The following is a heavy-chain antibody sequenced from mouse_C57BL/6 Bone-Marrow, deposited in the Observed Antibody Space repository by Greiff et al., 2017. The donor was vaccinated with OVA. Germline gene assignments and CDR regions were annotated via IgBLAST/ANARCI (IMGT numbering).Heavy chain of an antibody. CDR1: GFTFSSYT. CDR2: LSGGGGNT. Sequence: KLVESGGGLVKPGGSLKLSCAASGFTFSSYTMSWVRQTPEKRLEWVATLSGGGGNTYHPDSVKGRFTISRDNAKNTLYLQMNSLRSEDTALYYCATHAHYYGSSFPFAYWGQGTLVTVSA. D-gene: IGHD1-1*01. CDR3: ATHAHYYGSSFPFAY. J-gene: IGHJ3*01. V-gene: IGHV5-9*01.